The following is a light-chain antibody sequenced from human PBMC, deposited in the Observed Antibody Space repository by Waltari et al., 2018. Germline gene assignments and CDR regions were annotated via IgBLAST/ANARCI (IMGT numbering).Light chain of an antibody. J-gene: IGLJ2*01. V-gene: IGLV2-14*03. CDR1: SSDVGDYNY. CDR3: SSYIDSSTLEL. Sequence: QSALTQPASESGSPGQSITISCTGTSSDVGDYNYVSWYQQHPGKAPKLMIYDVSNRPSGVSNRFSGSKSGNTASLTISGLQAEDEADYYCSSYIDSSTLELFGGGTSLTVL. CDR2: DVS.